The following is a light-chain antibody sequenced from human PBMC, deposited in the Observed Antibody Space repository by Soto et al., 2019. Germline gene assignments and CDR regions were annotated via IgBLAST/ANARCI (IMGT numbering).Light chain of an antibody. CDR2: AAS. V-gene: IGKV1-8*01. Sequence: AIRMTQSPSSLSASPGDRVTITVRASQGISSSLAWYQQKPGKAPKLLIYAASTLQSGVPSRFSGSGSGTDFTLTISCLQSEDFATYYCQQYYSYPLTFGGGTKVDIK. CDR1: QGISSS. J-gene: IGKJ4*01. CDR3: QQYYSYPLT.